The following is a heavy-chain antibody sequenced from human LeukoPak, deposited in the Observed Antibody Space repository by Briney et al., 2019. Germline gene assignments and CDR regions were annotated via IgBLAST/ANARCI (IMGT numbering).Heavy chain of an antibody. V-gene: IGHV4-39*01. J-gene: IGHJ5*02. CDR3: ARGRRLTAKPRFDP. CDR1: GGSIRSSYYY. D-gene: IGHD2-21*02. Sequence: PSEILSLTCTVSGGSIRSSYYYWGWIRQPPGKGLEWIGSIYDSGSTYYNPSLKSRVTISVDTSKNQFSLKLNSVTAADTAVYYCARGRRLTAKPRFDPWGQGTLVTVSS. CDR2: IYDSGST.